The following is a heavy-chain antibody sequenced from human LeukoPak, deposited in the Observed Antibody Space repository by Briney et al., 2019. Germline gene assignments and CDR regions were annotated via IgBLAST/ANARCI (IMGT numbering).Heavy chain of an antibody. CDR2: IYYSGST. CDR3: ARAARFIQLRGGYYMDV. V-gene: IGHV4-59*01. J-gene: IGHJ6*03. Sequence: SETLSLTCAVYGGSFSSYYWSWIRQPPGKGLEWIGYIYYSGSTNYNPSLKSRVTISVDTFKNQFSLKLSSVTAADTAVYYCARAARFIQLRGGYYMDVWGKGTTVTISS. CDR1: GGSFSSYY. D-gene: IGHD5-18*01.